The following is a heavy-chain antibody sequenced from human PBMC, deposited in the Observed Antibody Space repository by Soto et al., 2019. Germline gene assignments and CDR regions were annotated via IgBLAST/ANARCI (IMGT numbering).Heavy chain of an antibody. V-gene: IGHV3-11*06. D-gene: IGHD6-13*01. Sequence: QVQLVESGGGLVRPGGSLRLSCAASGFTFSDYYMSWIRQVPGKGLEWVAYISGTSDSIPYADSVKGRFTISRDNAKNSLYLQMNSLRVVDSAVYYCARVGVVTAAGTSDYWGQGTLVTVSS. CDR3: ARVGVVTAAGTSDY. J-gene: IGHJ4*02. CDR2: ISGTSDSI. CDR1: GFTFSDYY.